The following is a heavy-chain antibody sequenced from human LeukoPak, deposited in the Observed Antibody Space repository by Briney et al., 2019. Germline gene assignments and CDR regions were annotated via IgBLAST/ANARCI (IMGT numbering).Heavy chain of an antibody. Sequence: ASVTVSCKASGYTFTGYYMHWVRQAPGQGLEWMGWINPNSGGTNYAQKFQGRVTMTRDTSISTAYMELSRLRSDDTAVYYCARVGSRIVGATKILDYWGQGTLVTVSS. CDR3: ARVGSRIVGATKILDY. CDR2: INPNSGGT. CDR1: GYTFTGYY. J-gene: IGHJ4*02. D-gene: IGHD1-26*01. V-gene: IGHV1-2*02.